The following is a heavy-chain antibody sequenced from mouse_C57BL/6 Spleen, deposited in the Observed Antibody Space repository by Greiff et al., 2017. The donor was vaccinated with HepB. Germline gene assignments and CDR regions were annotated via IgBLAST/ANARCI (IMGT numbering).Heavy chain of an antibody. J-gene: IGHJ3*01. D-gene: IGHD2-5*01. CDR3: ARGYSNYSSWFAY. Sequence: VQLQQSGPELVKPGASVKISCKASGYTFTDYYMNWVKQSHGKSLEWIGEINPNNGGTSYNQKFKGKATLTVDKSASTAYMELRSLTSEDSAVYYCARGYSNYSSWFAYWGQGTLVTVSA. V-gene: IGHV1-26*01. CDR2: INPNNGGT. CDR1: GYTFTDYY.